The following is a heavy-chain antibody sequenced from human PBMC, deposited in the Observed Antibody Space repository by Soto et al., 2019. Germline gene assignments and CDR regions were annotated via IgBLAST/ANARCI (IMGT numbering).Heavy chain of an antibody. J-gene: IGHJ3*02. CDR1: GGSISSSSYY. V-gene: IGHV4-39*01. D-gene: IGHD1-26*01. CDR2: IYYSGST. Sequence: QLQLQESGPGLVKPSETLSLTCTVSGGSISSSSYYWGWIRQPPGKGLEWIGSIYYSGSTYYNPSLKSRVTISVDTSKNQFSLKLSAVTAADTAVYYCARHLAGANDAFDIWGQGTMVTVSS. CDR3: ARHLAGANDAFDI.